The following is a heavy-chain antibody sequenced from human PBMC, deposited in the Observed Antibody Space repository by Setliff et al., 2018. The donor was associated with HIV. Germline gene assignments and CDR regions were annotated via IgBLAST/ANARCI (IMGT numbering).Heavy chain of an antibody. CDR3: ARVPVAGANWFDP. V-gene: IGHV4-31*03. CDR2: IYYSGST. J-gene: IGHJ5*02. D-gene: IGHD2-21*01. CDR1: GGSISSGAYY. Sequence: SETLSLTCTVSGGSISSGAYYWSWIRQHPGKGLEWIGYIYYSGSTYYNPSLKSRITISVDRSKNLFSLKLISVTTADQGVYYCARVPVAGANWFDPWGLGTLVTVSS.